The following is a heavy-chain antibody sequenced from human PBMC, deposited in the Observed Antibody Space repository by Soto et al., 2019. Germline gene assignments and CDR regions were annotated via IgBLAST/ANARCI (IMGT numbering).Heavy chain of an antibody. CDR3: ARHPERIAEIGWFDP. V-gene: IGHV3-48*01. CDR1: GFTFSSYS. Sequence: EVQLVESGGGLVQPGGSLRLSCAASGFTFSSYSMNWVRQAPGKGLEWVSYISSSSSTIYYADSVKGRLTISRDKAKNSLYLQMNSLRVEDTAVYYCARHPERIAEIGWFDPWGQGTLVTVSS. CDR2: ISSSSSTI. J-gene: IGHJ5*02. D-gene: IGHD6-13*01.